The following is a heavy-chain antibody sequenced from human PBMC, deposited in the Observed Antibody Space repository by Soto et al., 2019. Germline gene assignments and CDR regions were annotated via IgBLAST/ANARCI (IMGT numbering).Heavy chain of an antibody. CDR2: INPNSGAT. CDR3: AKSIIRFLEWSSPFDP. D-gene: IGHD3-3*01. CDR1: GYTFTGYY. Sequence: QVQLVQSGAEVKKPGASVKVSCKASGYTFTGYYLHWVRQAPGQRLAWMGWINPNSGATNYAENLQGRGTLTRDTSISTAYMELTRLTSEDTAGYYCAKSIIRFLEWSSPFDPWGQGTLVTVSS. V-gene: IGHV1-2*02. J-gene: IGHJ5*02.